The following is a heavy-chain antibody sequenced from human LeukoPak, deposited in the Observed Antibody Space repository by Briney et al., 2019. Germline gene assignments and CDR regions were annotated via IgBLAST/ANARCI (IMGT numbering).Heavy chain of an antibody. D-gene: IGHD3-9*01. CDR1: GFTFSSYA. CDR3: ARDPKLDILTGYSVFDY. Sequence: GRSLRPSCAASGFTFSSYAMHWVRQAPGKGLEWVAVISYDGSNKYYADSVKGRFTISRDNSKNTLYLQMNSLRAEDTAVYYCARDPKLDILTGYSVFDYWGQGTLVTVSS. J-gene: IGHJ4*02. V-gene: IGHV3-30*04. CDR2: ISYDGSNK.